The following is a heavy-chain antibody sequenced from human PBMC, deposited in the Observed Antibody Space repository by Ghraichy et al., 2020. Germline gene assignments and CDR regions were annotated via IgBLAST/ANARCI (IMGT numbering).Heavy chain of an antibody. CDR3: ATALEGYYYDSSAYHGDY. D-gene: IGHD3-22*01. V-gene: IGHV4-34*01. J-gene: IGHJ4*02. CDR1: GGSFSGYY. Sequence: SETLSLTCAVYGGSFSGYYWSWIRQPPGKGLEWIGEINHSGSTNYNPSLKSRVTISVDTSKNQFSLKLSSVTAADTAVYYCATALEGYYYDSSAYHGDYWGQGTLVTVSS. CDR2: INHSGST.